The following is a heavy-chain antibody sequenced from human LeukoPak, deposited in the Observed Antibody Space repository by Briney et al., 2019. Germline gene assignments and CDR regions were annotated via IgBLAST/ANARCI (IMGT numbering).Heavy chain of an antibody. V-gene: IGHV3-23*01. Sequence: GGTLRLSCAASGFTFSSYGMSWVRQAPGKGLEWVSAISGSGGSTYYADSVKGRFTISRDNSKNTLYLQMNSLRAEDTAVYYCAKQVSGGYYFDYWGQGTLVTVSS. J-gene: IGHJ4*02. D-gene: IGHD5/OR15-5a*01. CDR1: GFTFSSYG. CDR2: ISGSGGST. CDR3: AKQVSGGYYFDY.